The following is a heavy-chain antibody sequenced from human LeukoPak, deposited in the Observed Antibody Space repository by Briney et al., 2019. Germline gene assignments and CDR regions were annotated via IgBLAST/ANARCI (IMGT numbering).Heavy chain of an antibody. Sequence: GESLRLLCAASGLTFSTNGLRGLRQAPRKGLPWVSSISGSGGSTYYAVSVKGRFTISRDNSKNTVYLQMNSLRVEDTAIYYCAKADTSHYYYMDVWGAGTTVTISS. CDR3: AKADTSHYYYMDV. CDR2: ISGSGGST. V-gene: IGHV3-23*01. J-gene: IGHJ6*03. D-gene: IGHD5-18*01. CDR1: GLTFSTNG.